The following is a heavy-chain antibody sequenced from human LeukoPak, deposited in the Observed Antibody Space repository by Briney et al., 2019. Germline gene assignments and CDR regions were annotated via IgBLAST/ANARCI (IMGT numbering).Heavy chain of an antibody. CDR1: GSTFSDFP. Sequence: GGSLRLSCAASGSTFSDFPMIWVRQAPGKGLEWVPSIFPSSDEIHYADSVKGRFTISRDNAKNSLYLQMNSLRAEDTAVYYCARVPNGDYVIWFDPWGQGTLVTVSS. CDR3: ARVPNGDYVIWFDP. V-gene: IGHV3-21*01. J-gene: IGHJ5*02. D-gene: IGHD4-17*01. CDR2: IFPSSDEI.